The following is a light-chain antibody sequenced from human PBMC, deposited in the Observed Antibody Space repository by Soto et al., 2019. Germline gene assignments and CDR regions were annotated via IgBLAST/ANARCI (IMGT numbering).Light chain of an antibody. CDR1: SVDVGAYTY. J-gene: IGLJ2*01. CDR2: EVS. CDR3: SSYTTSNTLV. V-gene: IGLV2-14*01. Sequence: QSVLTQPASVSGSPGQSITISCTGTSVDVGAYTYVSWYQQHPGKAPKLMIFEVSDRPSGVSNRFSGSKSGNTASLTISGLQAEDEADYYCSSYTTSNTLVFGGGTKLTVL.